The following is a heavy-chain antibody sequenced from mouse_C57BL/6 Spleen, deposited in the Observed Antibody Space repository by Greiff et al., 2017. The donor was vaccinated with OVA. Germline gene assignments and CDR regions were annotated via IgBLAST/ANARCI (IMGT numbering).Heavy chain of an antibody. CDR1: GFTFSSYA. Sequence: EVKLMESGEGLVKPGGSLKLSCAASGFTFSSYAMSWVRQTPEKRLEWVAYISSGGDYIYYADTVKGRFTISRDNARNTLYLQMSSLKSEDTAMYYCTREGGYYGSPYAMDYWGQGTSVTVSS. D-gene: IGHD1-1*01. CDR2: ISSGGDYI. V-gene: IGHV5-9-1*02. CDR3: TREGGYYGSPYAMDY. J-gene: IGHJ4*01.